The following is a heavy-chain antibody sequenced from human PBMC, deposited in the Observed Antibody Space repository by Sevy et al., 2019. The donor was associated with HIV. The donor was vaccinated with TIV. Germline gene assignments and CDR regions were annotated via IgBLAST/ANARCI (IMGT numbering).Heavy chain of an antibody. Sequence: GGSLRLSCAASGFTFNNYMMNWDRQAPGKGLEWVSSITGSSTYTYYADSVKGRFTISRDNAKNSLYLQMNTLRVEDTSVYYCARTNGGWWDALDIWGQGTMVTVSS. V-gene: IGHV3-21*01. J-gene: IGHJ3*02. CDR1: GFTFNNYM. CDR3: ARTNGGWWDALDI. CDR2: ITGSSTYT. D-gene: IGHD2-15*01.